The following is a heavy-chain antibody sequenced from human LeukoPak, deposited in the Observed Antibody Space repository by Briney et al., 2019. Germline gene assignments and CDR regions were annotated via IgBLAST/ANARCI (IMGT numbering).Heavy chain of an antibody. J-gene: IGHJ4*02. CDR1: GGSISSYY. D-gene: IGHD5-12*01. CDR2: IYYSGST. Sequence: SETLSLTCTVSGGSISSYYWSWLRQPPGKGLEWIGYIYYSGSTNYNPSLKSRVTISVDTSKNQFSLKLSSVTAADTAVYYCARDDSGYDYFDNWGQGTLVTVSS. V-gene: IGHV4-59*01. CDR3: ARDDSGYDYFDN.